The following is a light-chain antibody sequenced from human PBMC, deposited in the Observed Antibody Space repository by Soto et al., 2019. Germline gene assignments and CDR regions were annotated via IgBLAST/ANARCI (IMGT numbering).Light chain of an antibody. CDR2: GVT. V-gene: IGLV2-14*01. CDR3: TSYTSSSTPV. CDR1: SSDIGGYDY. Sequence: QSVLTQPASVSGSPGQSITISCTGTSSDIGGYDYVSWYQHHPGKAPKFIIYGVTNRPSGVSHRFSGSKSANTASLTISGLQAEDEADYYCTSYTSSSTPVFGTGTKVTVL. J-gene: IGLJ1*01.